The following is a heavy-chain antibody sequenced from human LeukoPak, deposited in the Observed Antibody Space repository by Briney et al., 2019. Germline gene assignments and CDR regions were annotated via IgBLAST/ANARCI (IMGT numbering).Heavy chain of an antibody. CDR2: IQYDGHDY. CDR1: GFTFSSYA. V-gene: IGHV3-30*04. D-gene: IGHD4-11*01. CDR3: AREMTTPDDAFDI. J-gene: IGHJ3*02. Sequence: GGSLRLSCAASGFTFSSYAMSWVRQAPGKGLEWVAFIQYDGHDYYYADSVRGRFTISRDNSKNILSLQMNSLRAEDTAVYYCAREMTTPDDAFDIWGQGTMVTVSS.